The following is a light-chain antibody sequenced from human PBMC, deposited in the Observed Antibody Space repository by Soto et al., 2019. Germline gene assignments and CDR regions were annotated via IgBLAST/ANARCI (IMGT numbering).Light chain of an antibody. Sequence: QSALTQPASVSGSPGQSITISCTGTSSDVGSYNLVSWYQQHPGKAPKLMIYEVSKRPSGVSNRFSGSKSGNTASQTISGLQAEDEADYYCCSYAGSSIHVVFGGGTKLTVL. CDR3: CSYAGSSIHVV. V-gene: IGLV2-23*02. CDR1: SSDVGSYNL. CDR2: EVS. J-gene: IGLJ2*01.